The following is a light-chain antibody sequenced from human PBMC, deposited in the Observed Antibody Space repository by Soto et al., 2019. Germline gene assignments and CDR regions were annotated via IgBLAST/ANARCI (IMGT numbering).Light chain of an antibody. CDR1: QSINNY. J-gene: IGKJ4*01. V-gene: IGKV3-11*01. Sequence: EIVLTQSPVTLSLSPGERATLSCRASQSINNYLAWYQQKPGQPPRLLIYDASNRATAIPVRFSGSGSGTDLTLHISSLEPEDSAVYNCHYRGIGPPAATLGGGTKVEIK. CDR3: HYRGIGPPAAT. CDR2: DAS.